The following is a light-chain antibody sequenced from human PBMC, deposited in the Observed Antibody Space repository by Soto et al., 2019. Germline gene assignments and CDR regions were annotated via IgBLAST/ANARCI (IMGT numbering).Light chain of an antibody. CDR2: RND. J-gene: IGLJ1*01. Sequence: QSLLPQPPSPSRTPGQRVTVSSSVISARIGSNYVYWYQQLPGTAPKLLIYRNDQRPSGVPDRFSGSRSGTSASLAISGLRSEDEAIYYCATWVDSLSVYVFGTGTRVTVL. V-gene: IGLV1-47*01. CDR3: ATWVDSLSVYV. CDR1: SARIGSNY.